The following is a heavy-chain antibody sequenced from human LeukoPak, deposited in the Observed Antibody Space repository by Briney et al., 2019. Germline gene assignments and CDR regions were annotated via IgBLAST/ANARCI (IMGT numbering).Heavy chain of an antibody. V-gene: IGHV4-38-2*02. CDR1: GYSISSGYY. CDR3: ASLGYYYMDV. Sequence: SETLSLTCTVSGYSISSGYYWGWIRQPPGKGLEWIGSIYHSGSTNYNPSLKSRVTISVDTSKNQFSLKLSSVTAADTAVYYCASLGYYYMDVWGKGTTVTVSS. J-gene: IGHJ6*03. CDR2: IYHSGST.